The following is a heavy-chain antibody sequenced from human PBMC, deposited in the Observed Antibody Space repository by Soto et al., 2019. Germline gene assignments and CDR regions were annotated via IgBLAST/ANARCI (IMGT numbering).Heavy chain of an antibody. CDR2: SYYSGNT. Sequence: TLSLTCTVSGASISTGGYYWNWIRQHAGKGLEWIGYSYYSGNTFYNPSLKSRISLSVDTSKNQFSLKLNSVTAADTAVYYCARGRRESSVRNYFDSWGQGTLVT. J-gene: IGHJ4*02. D-gene: IGHD3-22*01. CDR1: GASISTGGYY. CDR3: ARGRRESSVRNYFDS. V-gene: IGHV4-31*03.